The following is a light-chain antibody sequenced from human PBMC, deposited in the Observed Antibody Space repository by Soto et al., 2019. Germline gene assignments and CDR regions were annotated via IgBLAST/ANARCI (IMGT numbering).Light chain of an antibody. Sequence: EIVLTQSPGTLSLSPGERATLSCRASQSVSSSYLAWYQQKPGQAPRLLIYGASGRATAIPDRFSGCGSGTDFTLTISRLEPEDFAVYYCQQYGSSPIFTFGPGTKVHIK. V-gene: IGKV3-20*01. J-gene: IGKJ3*01. CDR2: GAS. CDR3: QQYGSSPIFT. CDR1: QSVSSSY.